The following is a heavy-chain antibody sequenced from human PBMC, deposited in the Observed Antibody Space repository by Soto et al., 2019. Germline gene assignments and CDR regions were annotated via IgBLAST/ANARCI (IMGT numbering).Heavy chain of an antibody. Sequence: GGSLRPSCAAPGFTFSNSWMSLVRQAPGKGLGWVVRIKSKTDCETTDYAAPGKGRFTISRDDSKNTLYLQMNSLKTEDTAVYYCTTDSGVLGYCSGGSCYSYYYYGMDVWGQGTTVTVSS. CDR2: IKSKTDCETT. V-gene: IGHV3-15*01. D-gene: IGHD2-15*01. CDR3: TTDSGVLGYCSGGSCYSYYYYGMDV. J-gene: IGHJ6*02. CDR1: GFTFSNSW.